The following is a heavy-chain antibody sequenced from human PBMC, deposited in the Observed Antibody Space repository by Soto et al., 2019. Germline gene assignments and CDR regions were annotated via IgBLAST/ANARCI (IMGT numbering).Heavy chain of an antibody. CDR2: IGAYNGNT. V-gene: IGHV1-18*01. CDR3: ARVDYYDSSGYSNFDY. CDR1: GYTFTSYA. Sequence: VASVKVSCKASGYTFTSYAMHWVRLAPGQGLEWMGWIGAYNGNTNYAQKLQGRVTMTTDTSTSTAYMELRSLRSDDTAVYYCARVDYYDSSGYSNFDYWGQGTLVTVSS. D-gene: IGHD3-22*01. J-gene: IGHJ4*02.